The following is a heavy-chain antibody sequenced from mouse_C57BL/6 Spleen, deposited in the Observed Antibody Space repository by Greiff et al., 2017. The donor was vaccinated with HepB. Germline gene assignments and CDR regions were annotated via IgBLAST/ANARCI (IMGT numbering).Heavy chain of an antibody. CDR3: ARREVADYAMDY. D-gene: IGHD1-1*01. CDR1: GYTFTSYW. J-gene: IGHJ4*01. V-gene: IGHV1-50*01. CDR2: IDPSDSYT. Sequence: QVQLQQPGAELVKPGASVKLSCKASGYTFTSYWMQWVKQRPGQGLEWIGEIDPSDSYTNYNQKFKGKATLTVDTSSSTAYMQLISLKSEDSAVYYCARREVADYAMDYWGQGTSVTVSS.